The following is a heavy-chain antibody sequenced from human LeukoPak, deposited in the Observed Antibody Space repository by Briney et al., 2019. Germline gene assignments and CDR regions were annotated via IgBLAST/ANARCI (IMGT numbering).Heavy chain of an antibody. CDR1: GFTFSSYW. CDR3: ARPLDGYSYYGMDV. D-gene: IGHD3-22*01. Sequence: PGGSLRLSCAASGFTFSSYWMHWVRQAPGKELVWVSRINSDGSSTSYADSVKGRFTISRDNAKNTLYLQMNSLRAEDTAVYYCARPLDGYSYYGMDVWGQGTTVTVSS. CDR2: INSDGSST. V-gene: IGHV3-74*01. J-gene: IGHJ6*02.